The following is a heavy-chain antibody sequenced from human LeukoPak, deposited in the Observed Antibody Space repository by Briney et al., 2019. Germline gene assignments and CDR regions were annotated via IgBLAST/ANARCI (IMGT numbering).Heavy chain of an antibody. V-gene: IGHV4-38-2*02. CDR2: IYHSGST. J-gene: IGHJ4*02. Sequence: KPSETLSLTCTVSGYSISSGYYWGWIRQPPGKGLEWIGSIYHSGSTYYNPSLKSRVTISVDTSKNQFSLKLSSVTAADTAVYYCAIMGAGSFDYWGQGTLVTVSS. CDR3: AIMGAGSFDY. D-gene: IGHD2-8*01. CDR1: GYSISSGYY.